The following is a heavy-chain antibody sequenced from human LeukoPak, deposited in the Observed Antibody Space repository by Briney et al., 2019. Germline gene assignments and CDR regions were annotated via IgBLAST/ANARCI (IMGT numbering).Heavy chain of an antibody. Sequence: GASVKVSCKASGGTFISYAISWVRQAPGQGLEWMGGIIPIFGTTNYAQNFQGRVTITTDESTSTAYMELSSLRSEDTAIYYCARVLGGSHYFDYWGQGTLVTVSS. V-gene: IGHV1-69*05. D-gene: IGHD3-3*02. CDR2: IIPIFGTT. J-gene: IGHJ4*02. CDR3: ARVLGGSHYFDY. CDR1: GGTFISYA.